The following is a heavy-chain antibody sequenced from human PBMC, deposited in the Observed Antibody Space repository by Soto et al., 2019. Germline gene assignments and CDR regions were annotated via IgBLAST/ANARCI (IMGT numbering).Heavy chain of an antibody. J-gene: IGHJ6*02. D-gene: IGHD6-13*01. Sequence: GASVKVSCKASGGTFSSYAISWVRQAPGQGLEWMGGIIPIFGTANYAQKFQGRVTITADKSTSTAYMELSSLRSEDTAVYYCARESYSSSWLSDGMDVWGQGTTVTVSS. CDR1: GGTFSSYA. CDR2: IIPIFGTA. CDR3: ARESYSSSWLSDGMDV. V-gene: IGHV1-69*06.